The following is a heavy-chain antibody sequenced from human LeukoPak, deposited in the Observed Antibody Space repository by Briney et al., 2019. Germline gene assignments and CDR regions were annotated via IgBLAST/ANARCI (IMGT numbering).Heavy chain of an antibody. V-gene: IGHV3-23*01. CDR2: INGSGDKT. D-gene: IGHD6-13*01. Sequence: GRSLRLSCAASGFTLSNYAMNWVRQAPGKGLEWVSSINGSGDKTYYADSVKGRFTISRDNSKNTLYLQMNSLRAEDTAVYYCAKDPAAAPDYYFDYWGQGTLVTVSS. CDR3: AKDPAAAPDYYFDY. CDR1: GFTLSNYA. J-gene: IGHJ4*02.